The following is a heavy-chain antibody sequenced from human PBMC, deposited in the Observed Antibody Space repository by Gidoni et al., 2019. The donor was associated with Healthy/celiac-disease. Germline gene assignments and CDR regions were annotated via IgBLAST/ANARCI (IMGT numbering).Heavy chain of an antibody. J-gene: IGHJ3*02. CDR3: AKDLSFWSGYPNDAFDI. V-gene: IGHV3-23*01. CDR2: ISGSGGST. CDR1: GFTFSSYA. Sequence: EVQLLESGGGLVQPGGSLRLSCAASGFTFSSYAMSWVRQAPGKGLEWVTAISGSGGSTYYADSVKGRFTISRDNSKNTLYLQMNSLRAEDTAVYYCAKDLSFWSGYPNDAFDIWGQGTMVTVSS. D-gene: IGHD3-3*01.